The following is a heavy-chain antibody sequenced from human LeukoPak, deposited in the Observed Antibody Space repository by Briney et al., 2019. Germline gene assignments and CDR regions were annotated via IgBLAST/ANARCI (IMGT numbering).Heavy chain of an antibody. CDR3: AKDYYDSSGYTH. Sequence: PGGSLRLSCAASGFTFSTYVVNWVRQAPGKGLEWVSAISGSGGSTYYADSVKGRFTISRDNSKNTLYLQMNSLRAEDTAVYYCAKDYYDSSGYTHWGQGTLVTVSS. CDR1: GFTFSTYV. CDR2: ISGSGGST. D-gene: IGHD3-22*01. J-gene: IGHJ4*02. V-gene: IGHV3-23*01.